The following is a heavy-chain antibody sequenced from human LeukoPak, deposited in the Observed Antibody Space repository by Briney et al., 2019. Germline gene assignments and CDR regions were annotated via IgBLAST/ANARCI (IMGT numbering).Heavy chain of an antibody. J-gene: IGHJ4*02. Sequence: SETLSLTCTVSGGSISSYYWSWIRQPPGKGLEWIGYIYYSGSTNYNPSLKSRVTISVDTSKNQFSLKLSSVTAADTAVYYCARATPYYYGSGGDYFDYWGQGTLVTVSS. V-gene: IGHV4-59*01. D-gene: IGHD3-10*01. CDR3: ARATPYYYGSGGDYFDY. CDR2: IYYSGST. CDR1: GGSISSYY.